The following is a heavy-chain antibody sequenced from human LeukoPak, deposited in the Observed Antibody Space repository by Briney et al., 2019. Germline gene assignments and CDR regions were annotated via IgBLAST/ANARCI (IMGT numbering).Heavy chain of an antibody. J-gene: IGHJ4*02. V-gene: IGHV5-51*01. CDR2: IYPGDSDT. CDR3: ARQPLSYSGYDQFDY. CDR1: GYSFTSYW. D-gene: IGHD5-12*01. Sequence: GESLKISXKGSGYSFTSYWIGWVRQMPGKGLEWMGIIYPGDSDTRYSPSFQGQVTISADKSISTAYLQWSSLKASDTAMYYCARQPLSYSGYDQFDYWGQGTLVTVSS.